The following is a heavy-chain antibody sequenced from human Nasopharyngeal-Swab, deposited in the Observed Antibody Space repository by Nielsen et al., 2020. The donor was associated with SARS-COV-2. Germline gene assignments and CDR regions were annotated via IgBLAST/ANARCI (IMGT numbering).Heavy chain of an antibody. CDR2: ISWNSRSI. CDR1: GFTFDDYV. V-gene: IGHV3-9*01. D-gene: IGHD5-12*01. Sequence: SLKISCAASGFTFDDYVMHWVRQAPGKGLEWVSEISWNSRSIAYADSVKGRFTISRDNAKNSLYLQMNSLTTEDTALYYCATLVATDGYSDYWGQGTLVIVSS. J-gene: IGHJ4*02. CDR3: ATLVATDGYSDY.